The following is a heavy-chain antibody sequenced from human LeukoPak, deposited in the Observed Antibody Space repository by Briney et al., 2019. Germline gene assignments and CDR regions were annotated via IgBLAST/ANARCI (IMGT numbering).Heavy chain of an antibody. Sequence: SETLSLTCAVYGGSFSGYYWSWIRQPPGKGLEWIGEINHSGSTNYNPSLKSRVTISVDTSKNQFSLKLSSVTAADTAVYYCARGRGSTIYIYYYYYYMDVWGKGTTVTVYS. V-gene: IGHV4-34*01. CDR1: GGSFSGYY. CDR3: ARGRGSTIYIYYYYYYMDV. J-gene: IGHJ6*03. D-gene: IGHD3-3*01. CDR2: INHSGST.